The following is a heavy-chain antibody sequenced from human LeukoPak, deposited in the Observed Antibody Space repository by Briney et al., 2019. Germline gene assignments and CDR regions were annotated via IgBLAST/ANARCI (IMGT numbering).Heavy chain of an antibody. V-gene: IGHV1-18*01. J-gene: IGHJ4*02. CDR3: ARDPVDYGDYPFDY. CDR1: GYTFTSYG. Sequence: GASVKVSCKASGYTFTSYGISWVRQAPGQGLEWMGWISAYNGNTNYAQKLQGRVTMATDTSTSTAYMELRSLRSDGTAVYYCARDPVDYGDYPFDYWGQGTLVTVSS. D-gene: IGHD4-17*01. CDR2: ISAYNGNT.